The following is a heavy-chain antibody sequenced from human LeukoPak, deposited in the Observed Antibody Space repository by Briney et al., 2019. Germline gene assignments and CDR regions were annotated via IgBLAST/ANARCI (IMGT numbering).Heavy chain of an antibody. Sequence: ASVKVSCKVSGYTLTELSMHWVRQAPGKGLEWMGGFDPEDGETIYAQKFQGRVTMTTDTSTSTAYMELSSLRSEDTAVYYCARGTTALDAFDIWGQGTMVTVSS. CDR2: FDPEDGET. D-gene: IGHD4-17*01. CDR3: ARGTTALDAFDI. V-gene: IGHV1-24*01. J-gene: IGHJ3*02. CDR1: GYTLTELS.